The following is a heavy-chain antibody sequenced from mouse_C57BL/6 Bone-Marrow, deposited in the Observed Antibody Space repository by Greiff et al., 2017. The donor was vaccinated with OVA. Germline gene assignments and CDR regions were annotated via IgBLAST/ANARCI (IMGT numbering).Heavy chain of an antibody. V-gene: IGHV5-9-1*02. CDR2: ISSGGDYL. J-gene: IGHJ1*03. Sequence: EVKLVESGEGLVKPGGSLKLSCAASGFTFSSYAMSWVRQTPEKRLEWVAYISSGGDYLYYADTVKGRFTISRDNARNTLYLQMSSLKSEDTAMYYCTRAGYYGSSPYWYFDVWGTGTTVTVSS. CDR1: GFTFSSYA. D-gene: IGHD1-1*01. CDR3: TRAGYYGSSPYWYFDV.